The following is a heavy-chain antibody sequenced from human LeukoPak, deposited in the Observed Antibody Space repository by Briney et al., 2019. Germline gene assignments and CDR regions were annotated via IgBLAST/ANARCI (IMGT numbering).Heavy chain of an antibody. CDR2: INPNRGGT. V-gene: IGHV1-2*02. Sequence: AAVKVSSASSGYIFTVYYIHLMRDPPAPGLGWGGCINPNRGGTNSAQTFQGRVTVTSDTSITTAYMELSRLTSGDTAIYYCARFIQLSDRGWFDPWAEGSVLTVSS. D-gene: IGHD5-18*01. CDR1: GYIFTVYY. J-gene: IGHJ5*02. CDR3: ARFIQLSDRGWFDP.